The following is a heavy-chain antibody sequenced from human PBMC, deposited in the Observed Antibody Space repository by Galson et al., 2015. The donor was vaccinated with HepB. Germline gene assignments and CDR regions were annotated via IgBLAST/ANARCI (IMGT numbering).Heavy chain of an antibody. V-gene: IGHV1-3*01. CDR1: GGTFSSYA. Sequence: SVKVSCKASGGTFSSYAISWVRQAPGQSLEWMGWINPGSGYTKYSQQFQGRVTITRDTSANTAHMELSNLKSEDTAVYYCARDPTGSFDYWGQGTLVTVSS. D-gene: IGHD1-26*01. CDR2: INPGSGYT. CDR3: ARDPTGSFDY. J-gene: IGHJ4*02.